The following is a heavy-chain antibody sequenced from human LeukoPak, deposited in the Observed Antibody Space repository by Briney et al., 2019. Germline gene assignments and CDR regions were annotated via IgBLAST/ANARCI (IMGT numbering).Heavy chain of an antibody. J-gene: IGHJ4*02. CDR2: INAGNGNT. CDR3: AKLAAAGQDY. Sequence: GASVKVSCKASGYILSRYAMNWVRQAPGQRLEWMGWINAGNGNTKYSQKFQGRVTITRDTSASTAYMELSSLRSEDTAVYYCAKLAAAGQDYWGQGTLVTVSS. CDR1: GYILSRYA. V-gene: IGHV1-3*01. D-gene: IGHD6-13*01.